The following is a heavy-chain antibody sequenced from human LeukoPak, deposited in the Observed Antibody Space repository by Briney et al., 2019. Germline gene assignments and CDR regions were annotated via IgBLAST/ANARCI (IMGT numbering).Heavy chain of an antibody. CDR1: GYTFTSYD. J-gene: IGHJ6*03. CDR2: MNPNSGNT. CDR3: ARATIAARPGGYYYYMDV. Sequence: SVKVSCKASGYTFTSYDINWVRQATGQGLEWMGWMNPNSGNTGYAQKFQGRVTMTRNTSISTAYMELSSLRSEDTAVYYCARATIAARPGGYYYYMDVWGKGTTVTVS. V-gene: IGHV1-8*01. D-gene: IGHD6-6*01.